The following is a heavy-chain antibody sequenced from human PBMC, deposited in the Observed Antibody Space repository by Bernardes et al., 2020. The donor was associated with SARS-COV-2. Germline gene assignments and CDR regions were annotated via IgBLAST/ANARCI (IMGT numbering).Heavy chain of an antibody. Sequence: SGPTLVKPTQTLTLTCTFSGFSLSSSGVGVGWIRQPPGKALEWLALIYWDDDERYSPSLKSRLTITKDTSKNQVVLTMTSVDPVDTAKYYCARCRDGCSDYWGQGILVTVSS. CDR2: IYWDDDE. V-gene: IGHV2-5*02. J-gene: IGHJ4*02. CDR3: ARCRDGCSDY. D-gene: IGHD6-19*01. CDR1: GFSLSSSGVG.